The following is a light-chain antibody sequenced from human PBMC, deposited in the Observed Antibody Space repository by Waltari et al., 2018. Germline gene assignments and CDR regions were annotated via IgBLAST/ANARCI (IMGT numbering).Light chain of an antibody. CDR2: ESH. Sequence: NLKLTQPRSVSESPGKTVIISCTGSSGNIAGNYVQWYRQRPGSAPTSVIYESHPRPSGVPNRFSGLIDSASNSASLTVSGLKTEDEADYYCQSYDDNSPDWVFGGGTKLTVL. J-gene: IGLJ3*02. CDR1: SGNIAGNY. V-gene: IGLV6-57*02. CDR3: QSYDDNSPDWV.